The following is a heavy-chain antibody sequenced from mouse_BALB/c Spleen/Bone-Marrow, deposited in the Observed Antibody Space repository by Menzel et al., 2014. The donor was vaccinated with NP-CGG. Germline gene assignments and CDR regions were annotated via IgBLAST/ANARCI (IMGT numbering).Heavy chain of an antibody. CDR1: GFTFSTYG. CDR2: ISSGGGYT. Sequence: EVQLVESGGDLVKPGGSLKPSCAASGFTFSTYGMSWVRQTPDKRLEWVATISSGGGYTYYPDSVKGRFTISRDNANNTLYLQMSSLKSEDTAMYYCTRQRNWDHYAMDYWGQGTSVTVSS. CDR3: TRQRNWDHYAMDY. D-gene: IGHD4-1*01. J-gene: IGHJ4*01. V-gene: IGHV5-6*01.